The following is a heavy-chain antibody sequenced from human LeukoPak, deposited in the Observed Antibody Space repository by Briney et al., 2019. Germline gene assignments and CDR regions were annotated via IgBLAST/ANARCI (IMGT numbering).Heavy chain of an antibody. D-gene: IGHD5/OR15-5a*01. J-gene: IGHJ4*02. CDR2: INHSGST. V-gene: IGHV4-34*01. CDR1: GGSFSGYY. CDR3: ARRRLRSHYFDY. Sequence: SETLSLTCAVYGGSFSGYYWSWIRQPPGKGLEWIGEINHSGSTNYSPSLKSRVTISVDTSKNQFSLKLSSVTAADTAVYYCARRRLRSHYFDYWGQGTLVTVSS.